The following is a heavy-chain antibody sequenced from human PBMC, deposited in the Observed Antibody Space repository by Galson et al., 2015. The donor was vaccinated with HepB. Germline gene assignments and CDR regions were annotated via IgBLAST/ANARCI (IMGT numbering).Heavy chain of an antibody. CDR1: GFTFSSYS. V-gene: IGHV3-21*01. J-gene: IGHJ6*02. Sequence: SLRLSCAASGFTFSSYSMNWVRQAPGKGLEWVSSISSSSSYIYYADSVKGRFTISRDNAKNSLYLQMNSLRAEDTAVYYCARGGPGGSIAAAGKYSWPWGGDYYYYGMDVWGQGTTVTVSS. CDR2: ISSSSSYI. D-gene: IGHD6-13*01. CDR3: ARGGPGGSIAAAGKYSWPWGGDYYYYGMDV.